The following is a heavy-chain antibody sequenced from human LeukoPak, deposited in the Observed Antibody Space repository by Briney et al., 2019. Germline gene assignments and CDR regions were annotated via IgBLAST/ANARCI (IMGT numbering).Heavy chain of an antibody. D-gene: IGHD4-17*01. Sequence: ASVKVSCKASGYTFTSYAMNWVRQAPGQGLEWMGWINTNTGNPTYAQGFTGRFVFSLGTSVSTAYLQISSLKAEDTAVYYCARDMRTTVTTDWFDPWGQGTLVTVSS. CDR2: INTNTGNP. CDR1: GYTFTSYA. J-gene: IGHJ5*02. V-gene: IGHV7-4-1*02. CDR3: ARDMRTTVTTDWFDP.